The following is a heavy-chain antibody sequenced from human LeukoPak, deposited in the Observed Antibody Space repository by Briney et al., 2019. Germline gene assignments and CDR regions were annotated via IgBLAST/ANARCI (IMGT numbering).Heavy chain of an antibody. Sequence: GGSLRLSCAASGFTFSSYWMSWVRQAPGKGLKWVANIKQDGSEKYYVDSVKGRFTISRDNAKNSLYLQMNSLRAEDTAVYYCARAPKTQGMIQWLVTLPTNWFDPWGQGTLVTVSS. CDR1: GFTFSSYW. D-gene: IGHD6-19*01. CDR3: ARAPKTQGMIQWLVTLPTNWFDP. V-gene: IGHV3-7*01. CDR2: IKQDGSEK. J-gene: IGHJ5*02.